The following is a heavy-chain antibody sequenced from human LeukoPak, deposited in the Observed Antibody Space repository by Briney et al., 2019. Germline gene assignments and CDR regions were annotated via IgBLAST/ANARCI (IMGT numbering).Heavy chain of an antibody. D-gene: IGHD6-19*01. CDR1: GYTFSSSD. V-gene: IGHV1-8*01. J-gene: IGHJ4*02. Sequence: ASVKVSCEASGYTFSSSDISWVRQATGQGLEWMGWMNPNSGNTYYAQRFQGRVTMTRDTSISTAYMEVSSLRSEDTAVYYCARGNIAVPGTPYYFEYWGQGTLVTVSS. CDR2: MNPNSGNT. CDR3: ARGNIAVPGTPYYFEY.